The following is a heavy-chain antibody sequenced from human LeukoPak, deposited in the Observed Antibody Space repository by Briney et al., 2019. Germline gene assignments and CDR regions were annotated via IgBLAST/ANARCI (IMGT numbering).Heavy chain of an antibody. CDR1: GYTFSNFY. V-gene: IGHV1-46*01. Sequence: ASVKVSCKASGYTFSNFYMNWVRQAPGQGLEWMGILNPSGGSTRYAQKFQGRVTMTRDTSTSTAYMELSSLRSEDTAVYYCARGSSSGAYYFDYWGQGALVTVSS. CDR3: ARGSSSGAYYFDY. J-gene: IGHJ4*02. CDR2: LNPSGGST. D-gene: IGHD3-22*01.